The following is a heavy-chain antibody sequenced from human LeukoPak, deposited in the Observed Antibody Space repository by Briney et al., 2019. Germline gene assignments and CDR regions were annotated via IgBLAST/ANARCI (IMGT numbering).Heavy chain of an antibody. D-gene: IGHD2-21*02. Sequence: PGGSLRLSCAASGFTFSSYSMNWVRQAPGKGLEWVSYISSSSSTIYYADSVKGRFTISRDNAKNSLYLQMNSLRAEDTAVYYCARVDCGGDCYSDDAFDIWGQGTMVTVSS. V-gene: IGHV3-48*04. J-gene: IGHJ3*02. CDR2: ISSSSSTI. CDR1: GFTFSSYS. CDR3: ARVDCGGDCYSDDAFDI.